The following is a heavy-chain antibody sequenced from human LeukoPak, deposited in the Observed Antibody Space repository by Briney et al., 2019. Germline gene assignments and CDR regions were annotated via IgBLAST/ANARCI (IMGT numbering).Heavy chain of an antibody. J-gene: IGHJ4*02. CDR1: GFTFSSYS. Sequence: GGSLRLSCAASGFTFSSYSMNWVRQAPGKGLEWVSYISSSSSRLYYADSVKGRFTISRDNAKNSLYLQMNSLRDEDTAVYYCAKDKGGSAYPLFEYWGQGILVTVSS. V-gene: IGHV3-48*02. CDR2: ISSSSSRL. D-gene: IGHD3-22*01. CDR3: AKDKGGSAYPLFEY.